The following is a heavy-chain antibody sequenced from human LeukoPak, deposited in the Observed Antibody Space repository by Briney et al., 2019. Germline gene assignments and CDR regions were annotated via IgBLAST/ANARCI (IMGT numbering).Heavy chain of an antibody. D-gene: IGHD2-21*02. CDR3: ARALVVVVTAIDY. Sequence: GGSLRLSCAASGFTFRNFWMNWARQAPGKGLEWVSSISSSSSYIYYADSVKGRFTISRDNAKNSLYLQMNSLRAEDTAVYYCARALVVVVTAIDYWGQGTLVTVSS. CDR2: ISSSSSYI. CDR1: GFTFRNFW. V-gene: IGHV3-21*01. J-gene: IGHJ4*02.